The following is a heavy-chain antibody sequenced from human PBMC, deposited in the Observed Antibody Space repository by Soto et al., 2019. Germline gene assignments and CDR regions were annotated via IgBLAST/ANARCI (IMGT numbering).Heavy chain of an antibody. V-gene: IGHV3-23*01. CDR3: AKGAPFTIFGVVTNNWFDP. Sequence: GGSLRLPCAASGFTFSSYAMSWVRQAPGKGLEWVSAISGSGGSTYYADSVKGRFTISRDNSKNTLYLQMNSLRAEDTAVYYCAKGAPFTIFGVVTNNWFDPWGQGTLVTVSS. CDR1: GFTFSSYA. CDR2: ISGSGGST. J-gene: IGHJ5*02. D-gene: IGHD3-3*01.